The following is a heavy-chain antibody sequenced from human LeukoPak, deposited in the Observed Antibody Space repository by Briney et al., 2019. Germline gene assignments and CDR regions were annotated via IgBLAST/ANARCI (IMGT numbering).Heavy chain of an antibody. CDR2: ISYDRSNK. D-gene: IGHD1-26*01. CDR1: GFTFSSYA. CDR3: ASLQYSGSFDY. Sequence: GGSLRLSCAASGFTFSSYAMHWVRQAPGKGLEWVAVISYDRSNKYYADSVKGRFTISRDNSKNTLYLQMNSLRAEDTAVYYCASLQYSGSFDYWGQGTLVTVSS. V-gene: IGHV3-30*04. J-gene: IGHJ4*02.